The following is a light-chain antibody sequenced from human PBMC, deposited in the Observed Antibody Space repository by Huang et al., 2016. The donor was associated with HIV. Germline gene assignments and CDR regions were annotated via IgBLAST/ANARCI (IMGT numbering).Light chain of an antibody. V-gene: IGKV1-5*03. J-gene: IGKJ1*01. Sequence: DIQMTQSPSTLSASVGDRVTITCRASQSISSWVAWYQQKPGKAPKLLIYKASNLESGVPSRFSGSGSGTEFTLTISSLQPDDFATYYCQQYNSYWTFGQGTKVEIK. CDR1: QSISSW. CDR2: KAS. CDR3: QQYNSYWT.